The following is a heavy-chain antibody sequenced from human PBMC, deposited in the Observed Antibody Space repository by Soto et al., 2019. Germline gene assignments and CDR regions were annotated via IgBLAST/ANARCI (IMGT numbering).Heavy chain of an antibody. J-gene: IGHJ4*02. CDR1: GFSFRTYG. D-gene: IGHD6-13*01. V-gene: IGHV3-33*01. CDR3: ARRIPAEGTGGVYY. CDR2: IWYDGSNK. Sequence: QVQLVESGGGVVQPGRSLRLSCAASGFSFRTYGMHWVRQAPGKGLEWVATIWYDGSNKYYTDSEKGRFTISRDNSKNTLYLHMNTLREEETAICFSARRIPAEGTGGVYYWGQGTLVTVSS.